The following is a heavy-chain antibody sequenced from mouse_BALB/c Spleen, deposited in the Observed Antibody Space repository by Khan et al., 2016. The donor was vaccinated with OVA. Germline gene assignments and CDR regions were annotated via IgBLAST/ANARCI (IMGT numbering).Heavy chain of an antibody. Sequence: QVQLKESGPGLVQPSQSLSITCTVAGFSLTTYGVHWVRQSPGKGLEWLGVIWSGGSTDYNAAFISRLSISKDNSKSQVFFKMNSLQADDTAMCYCARNSYRYDFTYWGQGTLVTVSA. CDR3: ARNSYRYDFTY. CDR2: IWSGGST. J-gene: IGHJ3*01. CDR1: GFSLTTYG. V-gene: IGHV2-4-1*01. D-gene: IGHD2-14*01.